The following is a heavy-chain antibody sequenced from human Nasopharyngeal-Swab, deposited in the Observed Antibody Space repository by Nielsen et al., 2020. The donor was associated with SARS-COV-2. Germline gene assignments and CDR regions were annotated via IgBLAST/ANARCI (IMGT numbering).Heavy chain of an antibody. V-gene: IGHV4-59*13. CDR2: IHYGGST. D-gene: IGHD3/OR15-3a*01. CDR3: AREQRGGDFWTRHYYNGMDV. Sequence: SETLSLTCAIPGGSISSYYWSWIRQPPGKGLEWIGCIHYGGSTYYNPSLKSRVTMAVDTSNNQFSLKVTSVTAADTAEYYCAREQRGGDFWTRHYYNGMDVWGQGTTVTVSS. J-gene: IGHJ6*02. CDR1: GGSISSYY.